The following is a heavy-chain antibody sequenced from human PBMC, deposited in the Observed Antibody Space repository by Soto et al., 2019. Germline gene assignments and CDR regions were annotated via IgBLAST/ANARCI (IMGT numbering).Heavy chain of an antibody. V-gene: IGHV4-34*01. J-gene: IGHJ4*02. CDR3: ERGIGYCSSINCYSSRRLRFDS. D-gene: IGHD2-2*01. Sequence: SETLSLTCAVYGGSFSGYYWTWIRQSPEKGLEWIGEVNHSGTTYYNPSLKTRVTISVHTPKNQFSLKMSYVTAADTAVYYCERGIGYCSSINCYSSRRLRFDSWGQGTLVTVSS. CDR2: VNHSGTT. CDR1: GGSFSGYY.